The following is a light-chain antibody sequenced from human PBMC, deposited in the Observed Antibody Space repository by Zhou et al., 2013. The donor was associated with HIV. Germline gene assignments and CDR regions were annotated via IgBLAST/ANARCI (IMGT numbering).Light chain of an antibody. Sequence: EIVMTQSPVTLSVSPGERVTLSCRASQSVGGNLAWYQQKAGQAPRLLIYHASTRATGIPARFSGSGSGTEFTLTISSLQSEDFAVYYCQQYNNWPLTFGQGTKVEIK. V-gene: IGKV3-15*01. J-gene: IGKJ1*01. CDR1: QSVGGN. CDR2: HAS. CDR3: QQYNNWPLT.